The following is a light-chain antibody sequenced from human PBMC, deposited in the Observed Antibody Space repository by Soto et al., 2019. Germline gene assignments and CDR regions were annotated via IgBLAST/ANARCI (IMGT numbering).Light chain of an antibody. Sequence: DFQMTQSPSSVSASVGDRVTITCRATQGLSGSLAWYQQKPGKAPKLPISVTSRLQSGVPSRFSGSASGTDFTLTIDSLQPEDLATYYCQQGHNWPLTFGQGTRLEIK. CDR3: QQGHNWPLT. J-gene: IGKJ5*01. V-gene: IGKV1-12*01. CDR1: QGLSGS. CDR2: VTS.